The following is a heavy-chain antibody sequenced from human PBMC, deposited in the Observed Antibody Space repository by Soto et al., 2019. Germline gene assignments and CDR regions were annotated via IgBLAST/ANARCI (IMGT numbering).Heavy chain of an antibody. CDR2: IIPILGIA. D-gene: IGHD2-2*01. CDR1: GGTFSSYT. Sequence: ASVKVSCKASGGTFSSYTISWVRQAPGQGLEWMGRIIPILGIANYAQKFQGRVTITADKSTSTAYMELSSLRSEDTAVYYCARSDRPAAPPTRFDPWGQGTLVTVSS. CDR3: ARSDRPAAPPTRFDP. J-gene: IGHJ5*02. V-gene: IGHV1-69*02.